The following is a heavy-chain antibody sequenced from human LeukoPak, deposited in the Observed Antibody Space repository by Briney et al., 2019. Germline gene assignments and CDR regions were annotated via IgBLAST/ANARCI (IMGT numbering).Heavy chain of an antibody. Sequence: PSETLSLTCTVSGYSISSGYYWGWIRQPPGKGLEWIGSIYHSGSTYYNPSLKSRVTISVDTSKNQFSLKLSSVTAADTAVYYCVRYCSSTSCYFDYWGQGTLVTVSS. CDR2: IYHSGST. V-gene: IGHV4-38-2*02. CDR1: GYSISSGYY. J-gene: IGHJ4*02. D-gene: IGHD2-2*01. CDR3: VRYCSSTSCYFDY.